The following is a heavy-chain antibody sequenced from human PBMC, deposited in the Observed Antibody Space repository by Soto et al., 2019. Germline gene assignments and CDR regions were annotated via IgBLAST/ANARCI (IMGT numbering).Heavy chain of an antibody. V-gene: IGHV3-33*01. CDR3: ARDRRDGQFDY. Sequence: QVQLVESGGGVVQPGRSLRLSCAASGFTFSSYGMHWVRQAPGEGLEWVAVIWYDGSNKYYADSVKGRFTISRDNSKNTLYLQMNSLRAEDTAVYYCARDRRDGQFDYWGQGTLVTVSS. CDR2: IWYDGSNK. J-gene: IGHJ4*02. CDR1: GFTFSSYG.